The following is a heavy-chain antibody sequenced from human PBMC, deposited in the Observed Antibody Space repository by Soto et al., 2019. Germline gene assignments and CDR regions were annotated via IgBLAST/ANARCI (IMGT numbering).Heavy chain of an antibody. CDR1: GFTFSSYE. Sequence: SGGSLRLSCAASGFTFSSYEMNWVRQAPGKGLEWVSYIGSGGSPIYYAGSVKGRFTISRDNAKNSLYLQMNSLRAEDTALYFCARESCSSASCSSRNGMDVWGQGTTVTVSS. J-gene: IGHJ6*02. D-gene: IGHD2-2*01. CDR3: ARESCSSASCSSRNGMDV. V-gene: IGHV3-48*03. CDR2: IGSGGSPI.